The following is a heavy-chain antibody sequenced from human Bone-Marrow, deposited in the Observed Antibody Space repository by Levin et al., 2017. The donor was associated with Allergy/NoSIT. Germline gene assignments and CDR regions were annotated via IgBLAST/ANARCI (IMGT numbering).Heavy chain of an antibody. CDR1: GFTFSSYG. CDR3: AKEPWLVIPATRVTYNWLDP. J-gene: IGHJ5*02. D-gene: IGHD2-2*01. Sequence: GESLKISCAASGFTFSSYGMHWVRQAPGKVLEWVAVISYDGSNKYYADSVKGRFTISRDNSKNAVYLQMNSLRAEDTAVYYCAKEPWLVIPATRVTYNWLDPWGQGTLVTVS. V-gene: IGHV3-30*18. CDR2: ISYDGSNK.